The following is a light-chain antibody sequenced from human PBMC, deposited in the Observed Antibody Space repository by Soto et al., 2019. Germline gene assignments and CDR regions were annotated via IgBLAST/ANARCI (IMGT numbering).Light chain of an antibody. CDR1: QSVSSY. CDR2: DAS. Sequence: EIVLTQSPATLSLSPGERATLSCRASQSVSSYLAWYQQKPGQAPRLLIYDASNSATGIPARFSGSGSGTDFTPAISSLEPEDFAVYYCQQRSNWPLMYTFGQGTKLEIK. CDR3: QQRSNWPLMYT. J-gene: IGKJ2*01. V-gene: IGKV3-11*01.